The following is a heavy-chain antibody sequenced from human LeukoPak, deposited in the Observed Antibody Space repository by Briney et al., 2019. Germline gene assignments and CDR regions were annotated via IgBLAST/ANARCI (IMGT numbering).Heavy chain of an antibody. D-gene: IGHD2-15*01. CDR3: TRGRYCSGDSCYFDY. CDR1: RGSLSNFY. Sequence: SETLSLTCTVSRGSLSNFYWTWIRQPAGRGLEWIGRIFTSGSTKYNPSLKSRVTMSIDTSKNQFSLKLSSVTAADTAVYYCTRGRYCSGDSCYFDYWGQGTLVTVSS. J-gene: IGHJ4*02. V-gene: IGHV4-4*07. CDR2: IFTSGST.